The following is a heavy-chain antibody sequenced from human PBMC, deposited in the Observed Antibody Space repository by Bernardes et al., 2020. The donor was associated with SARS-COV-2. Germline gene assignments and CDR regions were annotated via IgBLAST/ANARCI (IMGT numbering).Heavy chain of an antibody. CDR2: ISAYNGNT. CDR3: ARDWGYSSSSGYFDY. V-gene: IGHV1-18*01. D-gene: IGHD6-6*01. Sequence: ASVKVSCKASGYTFTSYGISWVRQAPGQGLEWTGWISAYNGNTNYAQKLQARVTMTTDTSTSTAYMELRSLRSDDTAVYYCARDWGYSSSSGYFDYWGQGTLVTVSS. J-gene: IGHJ4*02. CDR1: GYTFTSYG.